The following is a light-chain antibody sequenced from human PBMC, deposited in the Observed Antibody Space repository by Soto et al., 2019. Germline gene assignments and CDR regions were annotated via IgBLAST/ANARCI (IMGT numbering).Light chain of an antibody. Sequence: DIKMNQSPSTLSASVGDRVTITCRASQSISSWLAWYQQKPGKAPKLLIYDASSLESGVPSRFSGSGSGTDFTFTISSLQPEDIATYYCQQYSHLITFGQGTRLEIK. CDR2: DAS. CDR3: QQYSHLIT. J-gene: IGKJ5*01. V-gene: IGKV1-5*01. CDR1: QSISSW.